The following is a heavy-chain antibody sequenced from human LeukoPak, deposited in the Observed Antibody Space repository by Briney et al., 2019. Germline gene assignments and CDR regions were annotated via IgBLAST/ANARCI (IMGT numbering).Heavy chain of an antibody. J-gene: IGHJ3*02. CDR2: INHSGST. CDR1: GGSFSGYY. CDR3: AREHLVEMATDDAFDI. Sequence: SETLSLTCAVYGGSFSGYYWSWIRQPPGKGLEWIGEINHSGSTNYNPSLKSRVTISVDTSKNQFSLKLSSVTAADTAVYYCAREHLVEMATDDAFDIWGQGTMVTVSS. V-gene: IGHV4-34*01. D-gene: IGHD5-24*01.